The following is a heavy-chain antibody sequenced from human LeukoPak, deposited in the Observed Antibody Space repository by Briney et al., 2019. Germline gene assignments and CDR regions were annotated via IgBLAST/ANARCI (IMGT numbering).Heavy chain of an antibody. Sequence: GGSLRLSCAASGFTFSSYSMNWVRQAPGKGLEWVSSISSSSSYIYYADSVKGRFTTSRDNAKNSLYLQMNSLRAEDTAVYYCARADYYDSSGYHSAGVLNAFDIWGQGTMVTVSS. V-gene: IGHV3-21*01. CDR3: ARADYYDSSGYHSAGVLNAFDI. CDR1: GFTFSSYS. J-gene: IGHJ3*02. D-gene: IGHD3-22*01. CDR2: ISSSSSYI.